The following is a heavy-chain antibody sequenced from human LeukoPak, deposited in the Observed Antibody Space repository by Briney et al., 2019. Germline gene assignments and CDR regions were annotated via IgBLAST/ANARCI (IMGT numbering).Heavy chain of an antibody. D-gene: IGHD2-15*01. J-gene: IGHJ6*03. CDR1: GFTFSSYA. CDR2: ISGSGGST. Sequence: GGSLRLSCAASGFTFSSYAMSWVRQAPGKGLEWVSAISGSGGSTYYADSVKGRFTISRDNSKNTLYPQMNSLRAEDTAVYYCAKSGVVAANYYYYYYMDVWGKGTTVTVSS. V-gene: IGHV3-23*01. CDR3: AKSGVVAANYYYYYYMDV.